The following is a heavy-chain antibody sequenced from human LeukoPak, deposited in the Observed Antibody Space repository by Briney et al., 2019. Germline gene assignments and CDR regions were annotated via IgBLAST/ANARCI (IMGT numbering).Heavy chain of an antibody. CDR3: VKSGGYGLIDY. Sequence: SETLSLTCTVSGVSISSTTYCWGWIRQPPGKGLEWIGSIYSSGGTYYNPSLKSRVTISVDTSKNQFSLKLNSVTAADTAMYYCVKSGGYGLIDYWGQGTRVTVSS. J-gene: IGHJ4*02. D-gene: IGHD1-26*01. CDR1: GVSISSTTYC. V-gene: IGHV4-39*01. CDR2: IYSSGGT.